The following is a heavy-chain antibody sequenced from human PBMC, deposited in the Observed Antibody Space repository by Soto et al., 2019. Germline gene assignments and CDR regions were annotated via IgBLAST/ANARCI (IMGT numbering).Heavy chain of an antibody. V-gene: IGHV3-73*02. CDR2: IRSNADNYAT. J-gene: IGHJ4*02. Sequence: EVQLVESGGGLVQPGESLKLSCAASGFTFSGSAIHWVRQASGKGLEWVGRIRSNADNYATAYAASVKGRFTVSRDDSNNTAYLQMSSLKTEDTAMDYCSDCSGRDCFFAYWGQGTLVTVSS. CDR3: SDCSGRDCFFAY. D-gene: IGHD2-15*01. CDR1: GFTFSGSA.